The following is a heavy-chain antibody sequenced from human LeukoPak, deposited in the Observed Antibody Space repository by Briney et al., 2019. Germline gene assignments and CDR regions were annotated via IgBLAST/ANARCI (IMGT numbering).Heavy chain of an antibody. D-gene: IGHD3-22*01. CDR3: AITTYDSSGYYYQSRYFQH. CDR1: GYTFTNYA. V-gene: IGHV1-3*01. J-gene: IGHJ1*01. Sequence: ASVKVSCKASGYTFTNYAVHWVRQAPGQRLEWTGWINAGNGDTKYSQKFQGRVTVTRDTSTSTVYMELSSLRSEDTAVYYCAITTYDSSGYYYQSRYFQHWGQGTLVTVSS. CDR2: INAGNGDT.